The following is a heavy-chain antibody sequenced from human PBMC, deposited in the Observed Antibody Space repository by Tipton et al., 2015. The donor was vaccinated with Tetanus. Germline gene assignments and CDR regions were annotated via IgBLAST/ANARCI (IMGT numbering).Heavy chain of an antibody. CDR1: GGSISSGTYY. D-gene: IGHD6-6*01. J-gene: IGHJ4*02. V-gene: IGHV4-39*07. Sequence: TLSLTCTVSGGSISSGTYYWGWIRQPPGKGLEWIGSIYFSGSTYYNPSLKSRVTIYVDTSKKQFSLRLSSVTAADTAVYYCARDRYTSSSYDEDFWGQGTLVTVSS. CDR2: IYFSGST. CDR3: ARDRYTSSSYDEDF.